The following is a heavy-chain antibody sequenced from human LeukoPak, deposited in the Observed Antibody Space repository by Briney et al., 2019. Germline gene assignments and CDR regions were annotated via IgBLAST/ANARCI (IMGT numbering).Heavy chain of an antibody. CDR3: ARDHIAVAGNDAFDI. CDR1: GYTFTSYY. J-gene: IGHJ3*02. D-gene: IGHD6-19*01. Sequence: ASVKVSCKASGYTFTSYYMHWVRQAPGQGLEWMGIINPSGGSTSYAQKFQGRVTITADESTSTAYMELSSLRSDDTAVYYCARDHIAVAGNDAFDIWGQGTMVTVSS. CDR2: INPSGGST. V-gene: IGHV1-46*01.